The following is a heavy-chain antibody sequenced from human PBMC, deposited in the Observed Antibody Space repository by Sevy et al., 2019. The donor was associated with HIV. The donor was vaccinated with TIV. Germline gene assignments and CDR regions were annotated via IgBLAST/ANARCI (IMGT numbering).Heavy chain of an antibody. J-gene: IGHJ4*02. D-gene: IGHD3-22*01. CDR1: GYTLTKLS. CDR3: ATTKDYYESSGDPFDY. Sequence: ASVKVSCKVSGYTLTKLSMHWVRQVRGKGLEWMGSFDPEDGKRIYAQKFQGRFTMTEDTSTATGYLDLNSLRSEDSAVYFCATTKDYYESSGDPFDYWGQGTLVTVSS. CDR2: FDPEDGKR. V-gene: IGHV1-24*01.